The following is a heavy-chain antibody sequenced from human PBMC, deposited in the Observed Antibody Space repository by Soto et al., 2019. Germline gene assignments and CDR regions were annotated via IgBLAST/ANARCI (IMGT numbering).Heavy chain of an antibody. Sequence: PSETLSLTCTVSGGSISSYYWSWIRQPPGKGLEWIVYIYYSGSTNYNPSLKSRVTISVDTSKNQFSLKLSSVTAADTAVYYCARVVDVDIVATMIFDYWGQGTLVTVSS. J-gene: IGHJ4*02. D-gene: IGHD5-12*01. V-gene: IGHV4-59*01. CDR1: GGSISSYY. CDR3: ARVVDVDIVATMIFDY. CDR2: IYYSGST.